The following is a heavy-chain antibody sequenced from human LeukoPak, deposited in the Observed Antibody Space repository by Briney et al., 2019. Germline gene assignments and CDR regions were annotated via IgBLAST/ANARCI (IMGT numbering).Heavy chain of an antibody. V-gene: IGHV3-20*04. D-gene: IGHD3-16*01. CDR3: ARAGELRYMDV. J-gene: IGHJ6*03. CDR1: GFTFDNYG. CDR2: INWNGGST. Sequence: GGSLRLSCAASGFTFDNYGMNWVRQAPGKGLEWVSSINWNGGSTGYADSVKGRFTISRDNAKNSLYLQMSSLRADDTAIYYCARAGELRYMDVWGKGTAVTVSS.